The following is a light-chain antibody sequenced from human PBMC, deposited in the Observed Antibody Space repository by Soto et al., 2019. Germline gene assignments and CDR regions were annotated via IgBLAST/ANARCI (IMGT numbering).Light chain of an antibody. J-gene: IGKJ1*01. Sequence: DIQMTQSPSSLSAPAGDRVTITCQASQDISHYLNWYQQKPGKAPKLLIDDAFNLETGVPSRFSGSGSGTDFTFTISSLQPEDIATYYCQQYDSFPRTFGQGTKVDIK. V-gene: IGKV1-33*01. CDR3: QQYDSFPRT. CDR2: DAF. CDR1: QDISHY.